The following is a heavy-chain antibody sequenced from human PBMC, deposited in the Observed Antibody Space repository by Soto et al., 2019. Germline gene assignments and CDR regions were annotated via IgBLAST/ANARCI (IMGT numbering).Heavy chain of an antibody. CDR1: GFTFSSYA. CDR2: ISGSGGST. CDR3: AKVGVGSSWYGWFDP. J-gene: IGHJ5*02. Sequence: GGSLRLSCAASGFTFSSYAMSWVRQAPGKGLEWVSAISGSGGSTYYADSVKGRFTISRDNSKNTLYLQMNSLRAEDTAVYYCAKVGVGSSWYGWFDPWGQGTLVTVSS. V-gene: IGHV3-23*01. D-gene: IGHD6-13*01.